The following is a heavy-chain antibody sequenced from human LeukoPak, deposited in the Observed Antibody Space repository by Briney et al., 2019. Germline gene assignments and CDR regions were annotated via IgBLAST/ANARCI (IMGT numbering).Heavy chain of an antibody. CDR2: INSDGSTT. V-gene: IGHV3-74*01. J-gene: IGHJ6*02. CDR1: GFIFSNYW. Sequence: QTGGSLRLSCAASGFIFSNYWMHWVRQAPGKGLVWVSPINSDGSTTSYADSVKGRLTISRDNAKNTLYLQMNSLRPEDTAVYYCARGHYYGMDVWGQGTTVTVSS. CDR3: ARGHYYGMDV.